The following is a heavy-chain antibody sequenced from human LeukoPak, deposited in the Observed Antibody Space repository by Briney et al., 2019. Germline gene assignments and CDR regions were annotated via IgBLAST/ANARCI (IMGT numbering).Heavy chain of an antibody. Sequence: GGSLRLSCAASGFTFSSYDMHWVRQATGKGLEWVSAIGSAGDTYYSGSVKGRFTISRENAKNSLLLQMNSMRAGDTAVFYCGRSKGYYDSSGYPGYYFDYWGQGTMVTVSS. CDR2: IGSAGDT. D-gene: IGHD3-22*01. V-gene: IGHV3-13*01. J-gene: IGHJ4*02. CDR1: GFTFSSYD. CDR3: GRSKGYYDSSGYPGYYFDY.